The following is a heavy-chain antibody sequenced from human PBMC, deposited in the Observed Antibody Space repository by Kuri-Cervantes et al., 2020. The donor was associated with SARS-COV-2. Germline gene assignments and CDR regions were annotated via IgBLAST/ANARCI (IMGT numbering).Heavy chain of an antibody. CDR1: GVTFGTYA. CDR2: ISYDGSKK. V-gene: IGHV3-30-3*01. CDR3: ARDGPTVTTWFNYYMDV. J-gene: IGHJ6*03. Sequence: GGSLRLSCTASGVTFGTYAMHWVRQAPGKGLEWVAVISYDGSKKYYGDSVKGRSTISRDKYKNTLYLQMNSLRPEDTAVYHCARDGPTVTTWFNYYMDVWGKGTTVTVSS. D-gene: IGHD4-11*01.